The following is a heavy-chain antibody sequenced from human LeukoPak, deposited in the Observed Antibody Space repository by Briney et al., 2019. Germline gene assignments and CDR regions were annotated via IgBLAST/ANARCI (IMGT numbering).Heavy chain of an antibody. CDR3: ARHWSSWYYFDY. CDR2: IYYSGST. D-gene: IGHD6-13*01. Sequence: SETLSLTCTVSGDSISSGHYYWAWIRQPPGKGLEWIASIYYSGSTYYNPSLKSRVTISVDTSKNQFSLKLSSVTAADTAVYYCARHWSSWYYFDYWGQGTLVTVSS. J-gene: IGHJ4*02. CDR1: GDSISSGHYY. V-gene: IGHV4-39*01.